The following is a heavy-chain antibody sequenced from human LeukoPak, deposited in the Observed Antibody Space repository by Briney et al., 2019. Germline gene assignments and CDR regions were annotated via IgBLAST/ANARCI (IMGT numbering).Heavy chain of an antibody. CDR2: IRSRAYGVNT. Sequence: GGSLRLSCTVSGVIFGDHAMSWVRQAPGKGLEWVGFIRSRAYGVNTEYAASVKGRFTISRDDSKGIAYLQMDNLKTEDTALYYCSRGPILLWIHNGMDVWGQGTTVTVSS. CDR3: SRGPILLWIHNGMDV. V-gene: IGHV3-49*04. J-gene: IGHJ6*02. D-gene: IGHD3-10*01. CDR1: GVIFGDHA.